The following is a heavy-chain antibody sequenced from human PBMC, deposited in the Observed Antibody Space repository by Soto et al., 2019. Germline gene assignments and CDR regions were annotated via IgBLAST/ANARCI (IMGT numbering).Heavy chain of an antibody. Sequence: QVQLVQSGAEVQKPGASVKVSCKASGYTFTSYGISWVRQAPGQGLEWMGWISANNGNTNYAHKLQGGVTMTTNTSKSTAHMELRSLRSDDTAVYYCGRDRFDVEATNWFDPWGQGTLVTVSS. CDR2: ISANNGNT. J-gene: IGHJ5*02. D-gene: IGHD1-26*01. CDR1: GYTFTSYG. CDR3: GRDRFDVEATNWFDP. V-gene: IGHV1-18*01.